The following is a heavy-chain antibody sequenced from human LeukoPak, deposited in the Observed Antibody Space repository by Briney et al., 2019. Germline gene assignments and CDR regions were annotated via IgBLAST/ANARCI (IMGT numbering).Heavy chain of an antibody. J-gene: IGHJ4*02. CDR2: ISGSGGST. CDR3: AKAVVVVAAFPGALDY. CDR1: GFTFSSCA. D-gene: IGHD2-15*01. V-gene: IGHV3-23*01. Sequence: GWSLRLSCAASGFTFSSCAMSWVRQAPGKGLEWVSSISGSGGSTYYVDSVKGLFTISRDNSKNTLYLQMNSLRAEDTAVYYCAKAVVVVAAFPGALDYWGQGTLVTVSS.